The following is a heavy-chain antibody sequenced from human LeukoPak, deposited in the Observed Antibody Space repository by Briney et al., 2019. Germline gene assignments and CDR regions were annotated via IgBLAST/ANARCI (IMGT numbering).Heavy chain of an antibody. V-gene: IGHV3-7*01. CDR2: IKRDGSEK. J-gene: IGHJ4*02. CDR1: GFTFSSYS. Sequence: GGSLRLSRAASGFTFSSYSMNWVRQAPGKGLEWVANIKRDGSEKYYVDSVKGRFTISRDNAKNSLYLQMNSLRAEDTAVYYCAKTSKLDTAMVLYYFDYWGQGTLVTVFS. D-gene: IGHD5-18*01. CDR3: AKTSKLDTAMVLYYFDY.